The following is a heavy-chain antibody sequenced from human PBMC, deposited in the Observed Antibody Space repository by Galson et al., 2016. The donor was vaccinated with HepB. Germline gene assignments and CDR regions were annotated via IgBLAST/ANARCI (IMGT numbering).Heavy chain of an antibody. CDR3: ARSNGYNPAYYGIDV. CDR1: GFTFNGYA. J-gene: IGHJ6*02. Sequence: SLRLSCAGSGFTFNGYAIHWVRQAPGKGLEWVSGINWSGDQRDYADSVRGRFTSSRDNAKNSLHLQMNSLRAEDTGVYFCARSNGYNPAYYGIDVWGQGTTVTVSS. V-gene: IGHV3-9*01. D-gene: IGHD5-24*01. CDR2: INWSGDQR.